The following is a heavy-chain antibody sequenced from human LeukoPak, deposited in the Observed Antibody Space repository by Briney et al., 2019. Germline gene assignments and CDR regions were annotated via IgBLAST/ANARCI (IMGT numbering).Heavy chain of an antibody. V-gene: IGHV3-7*01. CDR2: IKQDGSEK. CDR3: ARGGATTFGLWGNAFDI. CDR1: GFTFNDYW. J-gene: IGHJ3*02. Sequence: PGGSLRLSCAASGFTFNDYWMTWVRQAPGKGLEWVANIKQDGSEKYYVDSVKGRFTISRDNAKNSLYLQMNSLRAEDTAVYYCARGGATTFGLWGNAFDIWGQGTMVTVS. D-gene: IGHD3-3*01.